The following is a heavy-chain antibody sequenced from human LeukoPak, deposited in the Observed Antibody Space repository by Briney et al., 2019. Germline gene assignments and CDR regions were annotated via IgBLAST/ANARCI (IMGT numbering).Heavy chain of an antibody. V-gene: IGHV4-61*03. CDR2: IYYTGDT. Sequence: SQTLSLTCTVSGGSISSGSYYWSWIRQPPGKGLEWLGYIYYTGDTKYNPSLRSRVTMSLDMSKNHFSLRLTSVTAADTAVYYCARAPWELLTGGGYYFDYWGQGTLVTVSS. CDR3: ARAPWELLTGGGYYFDY. D-gene: IGHD1-26*01. CDR1: GGSISSGSYY. J-gene: IGHJ4*02.